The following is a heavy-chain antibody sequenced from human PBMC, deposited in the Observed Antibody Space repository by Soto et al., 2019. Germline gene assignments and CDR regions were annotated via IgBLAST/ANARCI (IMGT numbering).Heavy chain of an antibody. Sequence: PSDTLSLTCTVSGASISSSSYYWGWIRQPPGKGLAWIGNIYYSGSTYSNPSLKSRLTISVDTSKNQFSLNLSSVTAADTAVYYCASLHYYCSSPSCYAKVYWRQGTLVTVSS. D-gene: IGHD2-2*01. V-gene: IGHV4-39*01. J-gene: IGHJ4*02. CDR1: GASISSSSYY. CDR2: IYYSGST. CDR3: ASLHYYCSSPSCYAKVY.